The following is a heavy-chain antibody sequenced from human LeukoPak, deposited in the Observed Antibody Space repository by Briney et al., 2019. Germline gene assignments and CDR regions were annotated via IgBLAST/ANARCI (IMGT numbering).Heavy chain of an antibody. Sequence: PSETLSLTCTVSGGSISSSSYYWGWIRQPPGKGLEWIGSIYYSGSTYFNPFLKSRVTISVDTSKNQFSLKLSSVTAADTAVYYCARRIAAAGTNWFDPWGQGTLVTVSS. CDR2: IYYSGST. V-gene: IGHV4-39*01. CDR1: GGSISSSSYY. J-gene: IGHJ5*02. D-gene: IGHD6-13*01. CDR3: ARRIAAAGTNWFDP.